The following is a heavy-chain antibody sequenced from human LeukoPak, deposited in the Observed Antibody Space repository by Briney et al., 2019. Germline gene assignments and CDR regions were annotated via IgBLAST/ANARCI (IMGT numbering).Heavy chain of an antibody. CDR3: VSPRGFSYGYFDY. CDR1: GGSISSSSAY. J-gene: IGHJ4*02. CDR2: IYYSKNT. D-gene: IGHD5-18*01. Sequence: SETPSLTCTVSGGSISSSSAYWGWIRQPPGRGLEWIGSIYYSKNTYYNPSLKSRVTISADTSKNQFSLTLGSVSATDTAVYYCVSPRGFSYGYFDYWGQGTLVTVSS. V-gene: IGHV4-39*01.